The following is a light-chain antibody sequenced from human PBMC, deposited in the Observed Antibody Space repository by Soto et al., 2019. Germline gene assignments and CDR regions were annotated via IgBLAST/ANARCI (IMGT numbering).Light chain of an antibody. CDR2: DAS. CDR1: QSINRH. J-gene: IGKJ4*01. Sequence: EIVLTQSPATLSLSPGERATLSCRASQSINRHLAWYRQKPGQAPRLLIYDASNRATGIPGRFSGSGSGTDFTLTISSLEPEDFAVYYCQQRSSWPPALSFGGGTKVDIK. CDR3: QQRSSWPPALS. V-gene: IGKV3-11*01.